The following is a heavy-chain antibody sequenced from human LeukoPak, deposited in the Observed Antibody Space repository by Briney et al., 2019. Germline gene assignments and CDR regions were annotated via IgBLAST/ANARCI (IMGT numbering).Heavy chain of an antibody. D-gene: IGHD5-18*01. CDR2: IYYSGST. CDR1: GGSISSGGYY. Sequence: PPQTLSLTCTVSGGSISSGGYYWSWIRQHPGKGLEWIGYIYYSGSTYYNPSLKSRVTISVDTSKNQFSLKLSSVTAADTAVYYCARVSLSYGYGYYGMDVWGQGTTVTVSS. J-gene: IGHJ6*02. CDR3: ARVSLSYGYGYYGMDV. V-gene: IGHV4-31*03.